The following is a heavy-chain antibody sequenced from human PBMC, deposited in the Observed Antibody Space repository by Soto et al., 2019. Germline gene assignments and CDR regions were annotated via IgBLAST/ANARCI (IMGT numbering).Heavy chain of an antibody. CDR1: GFTFSSYG. V-gene: IGHV3-33*01. CDR2: IWYDGSNK. J-gene: IGHJ4*02. Sequence: SLRLSCAASGFTFSSYGMHWVRQAPGKGLEWVAVIWYDGSNKYYVDSVKGRFTISRDNSKNTLYLQMNSLRAEDTAVYYCARGSDVGYFDYWGQGTLVTVSS. CDR3: ARGSDVGYFDY.